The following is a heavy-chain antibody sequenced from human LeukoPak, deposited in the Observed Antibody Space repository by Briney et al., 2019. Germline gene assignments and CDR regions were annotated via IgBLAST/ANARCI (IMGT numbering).Heavy chain of an antibody. D-gene: IGHD3-10*01. V-gene: IGHV3-33*08. Sequence: GGSLRLSCAASGLTFSSYAMSWVRQAPGKGLEWVAVIWYDGSNKYYADSVKGRFTISRDNSKNTLYLQMNSLRAEDTAVYYCARDYYGSGSYPLYYFDYWGQGTLVTVSS. CDR3: ARDYYGSGSYPLYYFDY. CDR1: GLTFSSYA. J-gene: IGHJ4*02. CDR2: IWYDGSNK.